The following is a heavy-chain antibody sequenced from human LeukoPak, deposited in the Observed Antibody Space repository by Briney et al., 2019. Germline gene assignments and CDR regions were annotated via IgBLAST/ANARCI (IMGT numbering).Heavy chain of an antibody. CDR3: ARHGDGGNSEVVYFDY. V-gene: IGHV3-21*01. J-gene: IGHJ4*02. CDR2: ISSSSSYI. CDR1: GFTFSSYS. Sequence: GGSLRLSCAASGFTFSSYSMNWVRQAPGKGLEWVSSISSSSSYIYYADSVKGRFTISRDNAKNSLYLQMNSLRAEDTAVYYCARHGDGGNSEVVYFDYWGQGTLVTVSS. D-gene: IGHD4-23*01.